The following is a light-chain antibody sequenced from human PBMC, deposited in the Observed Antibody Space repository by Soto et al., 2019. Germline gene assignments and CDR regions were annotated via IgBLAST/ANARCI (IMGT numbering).Light chain of an antibody. Sequence: DIQMTQSPSSLSASLGDRVTITCRASQGIGVYLAWFQQKPGNVPRLLIYAASTLQSGVPSRFSGSGFGTDFTLTISSLQPEDVATYYCQKYNSAPLTFGGGTKVEIK. J-gene: IGKJ4*01. CDR1: QGIGVY. CDR3: QKYNSAPLT. V-gene: IGKV1-27*01. CDR2: AAS.